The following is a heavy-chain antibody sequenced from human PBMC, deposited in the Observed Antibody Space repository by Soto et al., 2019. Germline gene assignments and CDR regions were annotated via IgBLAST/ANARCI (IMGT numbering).Heavy chain of an antibody. CDR3: AREGSYDFWSGYTALGRDYYYGMDV. V-gene: IGHV1-8*01. Sequence: ASVKVSCKASGYTFTSYDINWVRQATGQGLEWIGWMNPNSGNTGYAQKFQGRVTMTRNTSISTAYMELSSLRSEDTAVYYCAREGSYDFWSGYTALGRDYYYGMDVWGQGTPVTVSS. D-gene: IGHD3-3*01. J-gene: IGHJ6*02. CDR1: GYTFTSYD. CDR2: MNPNSGNT.